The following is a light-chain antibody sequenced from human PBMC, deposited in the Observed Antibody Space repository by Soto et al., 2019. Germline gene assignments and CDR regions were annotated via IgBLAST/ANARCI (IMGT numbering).Light chain of an antibody. J-gene: IGKJ1*01. Sequence: EIVLTQSLATLSLSPGERATLSCRASQSVSSYLAWYQQKPGQAPRLLIYDVSNRATGIPARVSGSGSGTDFTLTISSLEPEDFAVYYCQQRSNWPWTFGQGTKVEIK. CDR2: DVS. V-gene: IGKV3-11*01. CDR1: QSVSSY. CDR3: QQRSNWPWT.